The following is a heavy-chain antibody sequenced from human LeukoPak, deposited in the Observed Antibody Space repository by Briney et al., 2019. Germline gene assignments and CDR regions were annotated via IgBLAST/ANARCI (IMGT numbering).Heavy chain of an antibody. CDR1: GGSISSYY. CDR2: IYYSGST. Sequence: PSETLSLTCTVSGGSISSYYWSWIRQPPGKGLEWIGYIYYSGSTNYNPSLKSRVTISVDTSKNQFSLKLSSVTAADTAVYYCARGGGLRGGVYFDYWGQGTLVTVSS. D-gene: IGHD3-16*01. CDR3: ARGGGLRGGVYFDY. V-gene: IGHV4-59*01. J-gene: IGHJ4*02.